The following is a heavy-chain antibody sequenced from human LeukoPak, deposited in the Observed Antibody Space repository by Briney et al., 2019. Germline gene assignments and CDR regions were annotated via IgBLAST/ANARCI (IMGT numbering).Heavy chain of an antibody. D-gene: IGHD4-17*01. CDR1: GYTFTSYA. CDR2: INTNTGNP. J-gene: IGHJ5*02. CDR3: ARVPSYGDSYNWFDP. Sequence: ASVKVSCKASGYTFTSYAMNWVRQAPGQGLEWMGWINTNTGNPTYAQGFTGRFVFSLDTSVSTAYLQISSLEAEDTAVYYCARVPSYGDSYNWFDPWGQGTLVTVSS. V-gene: IGHV7-4-1*02.